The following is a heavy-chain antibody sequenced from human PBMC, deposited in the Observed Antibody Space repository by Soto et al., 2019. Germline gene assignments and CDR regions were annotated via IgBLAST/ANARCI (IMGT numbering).Heavy chain of an antibody. J-gene: IGHJ4*01. CDR1: GYTFSNDA. Sequence: QVQLVQSGAEVKKPGASVKVSCKASGYTFSNDAITWVRQAPGQGLEWMGWVSAYNGNTNYAQKFKGRVTMTTDKSTSTDYMATRSMRYDDTAVYFCARASRYSGNCMMYWGHGTLVTVSS. V-gene: IGHV1-18*01. CDR2: VSAYNGNT. D-gene: IGHD2-21*01. CDR3: ARASRYSGNCMMY.